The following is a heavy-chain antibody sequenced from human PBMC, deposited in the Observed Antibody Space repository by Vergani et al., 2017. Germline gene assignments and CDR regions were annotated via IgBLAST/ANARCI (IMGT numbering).Heavy chain of an antibody. Sequence: QVQLVESGGGVVQPGRSLRLSCAASGFTFSSYAMHWVRQAPGKGLEWVAVISYDGSNKYYADSVKGRFTISRDNSKNTLYLQMNSLRAEDTAVYYCAREGLSSGWGWGQGTLVTVSS. CDR1: GFTFSSYA. D-gene: IGHD6-19*01. CDR2: ISYDGSNK. V-gene: IGHV3-30-3*01. J-gene: IGHJ4*02. CDR3: AREGLSSGWG.